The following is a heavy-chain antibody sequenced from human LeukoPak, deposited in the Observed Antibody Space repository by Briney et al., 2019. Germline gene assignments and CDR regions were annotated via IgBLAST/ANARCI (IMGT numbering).Heavy chain of an antibody. CDR1: GGSFSGYY. D-gene: IGHD3-22*01. CDR3: ARKGPYYYDSSGYKAAFDI. Sequence: SETLSLTCAVYGGSFSGYYRSWIRQPPGKGLEWIGEINHSGSTNYNPSLKSRVTISVDTSKNQFSLKLSSVTAADTAVYYCARKGPYYYDSSGYKAAFDIWGQGTMVTVSS. V-gene: IGHV4-34*01. J-gene: IGHJ3*02. CDR2: INHSGST.